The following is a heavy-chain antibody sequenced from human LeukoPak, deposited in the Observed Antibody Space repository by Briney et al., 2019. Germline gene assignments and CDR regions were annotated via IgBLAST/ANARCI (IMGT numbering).Heavy chain of an antibody. D-gene: IGHD6-19*01. CDR1: RYSFTSYW. J-gene: IGHJ6*02. CDR3: ARGVVAGPYYYYGMDV. V-gene: IGHV5-51*01. CDR2: IYPGDADT. Sequence: GESLKISCKGSRYSFTSYWIGRVRQMPGKGLEWMGIIYPGDADTRYSPSFQGQVTISADKSISTAYLQWSSLKASDTAMYYCARGVVAGPYYYYGMDVWGQGTTVTVSS.